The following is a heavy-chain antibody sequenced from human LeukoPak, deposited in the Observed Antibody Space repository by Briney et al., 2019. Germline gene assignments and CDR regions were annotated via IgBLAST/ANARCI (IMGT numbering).Heavy chain of an antibody. CDR3: ARLSGSPHPPFDY. Sequence: SETLSLTCTVSGGSISNYYWTWIRQPPGKGLEWIGYIYFSGSTYYNPSLKRRVSISVDTSKNQFSLKLTSVTAAATAVYYCARLSGSPHPPFDYWGQGTLVTVSS. J-gene: IGHJ4*02. D-gene: IGHD1-26*01. CDR2: IYFSGST. CDR1: GGSISNYY. V-gene: IGHV4-59*08.